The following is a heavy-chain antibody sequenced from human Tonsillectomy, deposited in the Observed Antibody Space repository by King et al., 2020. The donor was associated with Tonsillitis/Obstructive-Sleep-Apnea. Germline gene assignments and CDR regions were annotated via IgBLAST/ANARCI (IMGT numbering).Heavy chain of an antibody. CDR2: ISYDVSNK. CDR3: AKGGSPLFDD. Sequence: VQLVESGGGVVQPGRSLRLSCASSGFTFSSYGIHWVRQAPGKGLEWVALISYDVSNKYYADSVKGRFTISRDKSKNTLYLQMNSLRAGDTAVYYCAKGGSPLFDDWGQGTLVTVSS. D-gene: IGHD3-16*01. J-gene: IGHJ4*02. V-gene: IGHV3-30*18. CDR1: GFTFSSYG.